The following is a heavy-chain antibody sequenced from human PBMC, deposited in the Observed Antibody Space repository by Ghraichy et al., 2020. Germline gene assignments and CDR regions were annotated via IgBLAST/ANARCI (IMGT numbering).Heavy chain of an antibody. CDR1: GYTFTSYG. CDR3: AREMRVYGDYKPYFDY. J-gene: IGHJ4*02. Sequence: ASVKVSCKASGYTFTSYGISWVRQAPGQGLEWMGWISAYNGNTNYAQKLQGRVTMTTDTSTSTAYMELRSLRSDDTAVYYCAREMRVYGDYKPYFDYWGQGTLVTVSS. D-gene: IGHD4-17*01. V-gene: IGHV1-18*01. CDR2: ISAYNGNT.